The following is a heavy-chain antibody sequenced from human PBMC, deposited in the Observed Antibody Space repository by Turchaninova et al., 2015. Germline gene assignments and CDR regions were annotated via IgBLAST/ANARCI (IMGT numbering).Heavy chain of an antibody. CDR2: IFYSGST. CDR3: AKTGKDQQVFPY. D-gene: IGHD2-8*01. Sequence: QLQLQESAPGLVKPSETLSLPCTVSGGSTSSSSSYWVWRRQPPGKGLEWIGSIFYSGSTYYNPSLKSRVTISVDTSKNQFSLKLSSVTAADTAVYFCAKTGKDQQVFPYWGQGTLVTVSS. CDR1: GGSTSSSSSY. V-gene: IGHV4-39*07. J-gene: IGHJ4*02.